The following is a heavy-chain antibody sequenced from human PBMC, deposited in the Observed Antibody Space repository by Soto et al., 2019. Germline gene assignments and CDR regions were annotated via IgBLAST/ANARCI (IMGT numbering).Heavy chain of an antibody. CDR3: ARDRGWSLFDY. Sequence: PGGSLRLSCAASGFIVSNNYMSWVRQAPGKGLEWVSIIYSGGSTYYADSVKGRFTISRDNAKNTLYLQMNSLRAEDTAVYYCARDRGWSLFDYWGQGTLVTVSS. CDR2: IYSGGST. J-gene: IGHJ4*02. V-gene: IGHV3-66*01. D-gene: IGHD6-19*01. CDR1: GFIVSNNY.